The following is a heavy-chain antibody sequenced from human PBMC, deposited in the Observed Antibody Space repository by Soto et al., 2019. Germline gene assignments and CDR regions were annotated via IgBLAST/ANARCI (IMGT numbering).Heavy chain of an antibody. CDR1: GGSINSSNW. J-gene: IGHJ3*01. D-gene: IGHD3-22*01. V-gene: IGHV4-4*02. Sequence: QVRLQGSGPGLVAPSGTLYLTCAVSGGSINSSNWWSWVRQCPGKELEWMGEIYQSGSTKYNPSFRSRFTVSIDKSKSQFSLKLTSVTAADSAVYYCARRYFYENQGVFDVWDQGTKVTVSS. CDR3: ARRYFYENQGVFDV. CDR2: IYQSGST.